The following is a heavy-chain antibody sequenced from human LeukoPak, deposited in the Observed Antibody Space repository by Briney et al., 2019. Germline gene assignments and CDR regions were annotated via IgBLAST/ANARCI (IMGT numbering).Heavy chain of an antibody. CDR3: ARDGSKYYDFWSGYYDVLMVYATNTGPYYFDY. Sequence: PGGSLRLSCAASGFTFSSYSMNWVRQAPGKGLEWVSSISSSSSYIYYADSVKGRFTISRDNAKNSLYLQMNSLRAEDTAVYYCARDGSKYYDFWSGYYDVLMVYATNTGPYYFDYWGQGTLVTVSS. J-gene: IGHJ4*02. CDR1: GFTFSSYS. V-gene: IGHV3-21*01. CDR2: ISSSSSYI. D-gene: IGHD3-3*01.